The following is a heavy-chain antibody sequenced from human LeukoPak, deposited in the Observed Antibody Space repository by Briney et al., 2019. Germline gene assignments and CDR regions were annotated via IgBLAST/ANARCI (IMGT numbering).Heavy chain of an antibody. Sequence: GGSLRLSCGASGFAIRTFWMSWVRQAPGKGLEWVGNIKEDGNEKDYADSVKGRFTISRDNAKNLLYLQVNSLRAEDTAVYHCTRGGSYYGYWGQGTLVTVSS. V-gene: IGHV3-7*01. D-gene: IGHD3-10*01. J-gene: IGHJ4*02. CDR1: GFAIRTFW. CDR2: IKEDGNEK. CDR3: TRGGSYYGY.